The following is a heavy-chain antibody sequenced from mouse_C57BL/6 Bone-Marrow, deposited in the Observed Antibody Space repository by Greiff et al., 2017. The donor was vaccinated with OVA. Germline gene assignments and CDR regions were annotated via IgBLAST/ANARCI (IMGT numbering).Heavy chain of an antibody. CDR1: GFTFSDYG. CDR3: AYYYGSSHLFDY. CDR2: ISSGSSTI. D-gene: IGHD1-1*01. J-gene: IGHJ2*01. V-gene: IGHV5-17*01. Sequence: DVHLVESGGGLVKPGGSLKLSCAASGFTFSDYGMHWVRQAPEKGLEWVAYISSGSSTIYYADTVKGRFTISRDNAKNTLFLQMTSLRSEDTAMYYCAYYYGSSHLFDYWGQGTTLTVSS.